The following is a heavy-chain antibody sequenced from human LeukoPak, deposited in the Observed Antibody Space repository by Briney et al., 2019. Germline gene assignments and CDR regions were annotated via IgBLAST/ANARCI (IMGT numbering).Heavy chain of an antibody. V-gene: IGHV4-59*01. CDR3: ARALVLYFDY. J-gene: IGHJ4*02. CDR2: IYYSGST. D-gene: IGHD2-2*02. Sequence: SETLSLTCTVSGGSISSYYWSWTRQPPGKGLEWIGYIYYSGSTNYNPSLKSRVTISVDTSKHQFSLKLNSVTAADTAVYYCARALVLYFDYWGQGTLVTVSS. CDR1: GGSISSYY.